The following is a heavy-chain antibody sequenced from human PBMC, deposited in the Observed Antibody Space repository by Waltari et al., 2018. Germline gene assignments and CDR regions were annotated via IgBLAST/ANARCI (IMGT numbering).Heavy chain of an antibody. D-gene: IGHD2-21*01. J-gene: IGHJ4*02. V-gene: IGHV1-69*18. Sequence: QVQLVQSGAEVKTPGSSVRVSCKASGSLFSSYPINWVRQAPGQGLEWMGMIIPVVDTTKISQNLQGRVTITADESTSTAYMELSSLTSDDTAVYFCARDHGESYQVGLVWGQGTLVTVSS. CDR1: GSLFSSYP. CDR2: IIPVVDTT. CDR3: ARDHGESYQVGLV.